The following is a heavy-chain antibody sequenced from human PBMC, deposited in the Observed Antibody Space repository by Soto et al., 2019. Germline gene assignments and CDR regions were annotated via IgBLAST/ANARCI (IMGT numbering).Heavy chain of an antibody. CDR2: ISNTSDTI. CDR1: GFTFSTYS. J-gene: IGHJ2*01. Sequence: EVQLVESGGGLVQPGGSLRLSCAASGFTFSTYSMNWVRQAPGKGLEWVSYISNTSDTIYYADSVKGRFIISRDNAKNSLYLQMNSLRDEDAAVYYCARENWYFDLWGRGTLVTVSS. V-gene: IGHV3-48*02. CDR3: ARENWYFDL.